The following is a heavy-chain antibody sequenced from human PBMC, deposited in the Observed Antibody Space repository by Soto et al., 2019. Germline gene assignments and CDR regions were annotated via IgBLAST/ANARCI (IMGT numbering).Heavy chain of an antibody. CDR2: IYYSGST. Sequence: QVQLQDSGPGLVKPSQTLSLSCTVSGGSISSGAYYWSWIRQHPGKGLEWIGYIYYSGSTCYNPSLKSRVIISVDTSENQFSLKLSSVTAADTAVYYCARSGDMATISGWDYYYYGMDVWGQGTTVTVSS. V-gene: IGHV4-31*03. D-gene: IGHD5-12*01. CDR1: GGSISSGAYY. CDR3: ARSGDMATISGWDYYYYGMDV. J-gene: IGHJ6*02.